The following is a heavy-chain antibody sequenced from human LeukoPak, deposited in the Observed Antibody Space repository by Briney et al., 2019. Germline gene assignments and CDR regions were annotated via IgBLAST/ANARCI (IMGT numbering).Heavy chain of an antibody. J-gene: IGHJ5*02. CDR1: GGSISSYY. CDR3: ARDQILAAGNWFDP. Sequence: PSETLSLTCTVSGGSISSYYWSWIRQPPGKGLEWIGNIYYSGNTNYHPSLKSRVTISVDTSKNQFSLKLTSVTAADTAVYYCARDQILAAGNWFDPWGQGTLVTVSS. V-gene: IGHV4-59*01. CDR2: IYYSGNT. D-gene: IGHD6-13*01.